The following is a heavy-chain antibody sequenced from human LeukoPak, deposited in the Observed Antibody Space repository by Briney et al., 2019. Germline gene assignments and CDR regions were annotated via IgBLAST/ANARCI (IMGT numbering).Heavy chain of an antibody. V-gene: IGHV3-23*01. Sequence: GGSLRLSCAASGFTFSSYAMSLVRQAPGKGLEWVSAISGSGGSTYYADSVKGRFTISRDNSKNTLYLQMNSLRAEDTAVYYCAKDEEGYSSSWSPFDYWGQGTLVTVSS. J-gene: IGHJ4*02. CDR3: AKDEEGYSSSWSPFDY. CDR1: GFTFSSYA. CDR2: ISGSGGST. D-gene: IGHD6-13*01.